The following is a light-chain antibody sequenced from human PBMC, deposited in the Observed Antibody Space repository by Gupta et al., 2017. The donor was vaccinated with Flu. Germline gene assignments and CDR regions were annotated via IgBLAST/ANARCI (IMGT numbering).Light chain of an antibody. CDR3: QQAYSFPRT. Sequence: DIQMTQSPSSVSASVGDRVTVTCRASQVIYSQLGWYQQKPGKAPKLLIYPASTLQSGVPSRFSGSGSETEFTLTITSLQPEDATTYYCQQAYSFPRTFGGGSKVEIK. CDR1: QVIYSQ. V-gene: IGKV1-12*01. J-gene: IGKJ4*01. CDR2: PAS.